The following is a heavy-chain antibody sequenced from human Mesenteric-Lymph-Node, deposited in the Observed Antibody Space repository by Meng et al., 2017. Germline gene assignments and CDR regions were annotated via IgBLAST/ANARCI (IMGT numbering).Heavy chain of an antibody. J-gene: IGHJ3*02. CDR2: IYYSGST. Sequence: GSLRLSCTVSGGSISSSSYYWGWIRQPPGKGLEWIGSIYYSGSTYYNPSLKSRVTISVDTSKNQFSLKLSSVTAADTAVYYCARRMTTPKDYAFDIWGQGTMVTVSS. CDR3: ARRMTTPKDYAFDI. D-gene: IGHD4-17*01. V-gene: IGHV4-39*07. CDR1: GGSISSSSYY.